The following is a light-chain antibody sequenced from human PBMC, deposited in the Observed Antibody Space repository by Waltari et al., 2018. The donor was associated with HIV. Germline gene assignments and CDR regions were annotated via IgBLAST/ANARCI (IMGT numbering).Light chain of an antibody. CDR3: CSYAGTNTYV. J-gene: IGLJ1*01. Sequence: QSALTQPASVSGSPGQSITIPCPGTSSDVGNYNYFSCYQQHPGKVPKLMIYDVSQRPSGVSNRLSGSKSGNTASLTISGLQAEDEADYYCCSYAGTNTYVFGSGTKVTVL. CDR2: DVS. V-gene: IGLV2-23*02. CDR1: SSDVGNYNY.